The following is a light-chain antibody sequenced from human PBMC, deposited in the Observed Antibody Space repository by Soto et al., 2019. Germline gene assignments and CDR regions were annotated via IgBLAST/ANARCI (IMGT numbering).Light chain of an antibody. Sequence: QSALTQPASVSGSPGQSITISCTGTSSDVGGYNFVSWYQQHPGKAPKLMIYEVSNRPSGVSNRFSGSNSGNTASLNISGHQAEDEADYYCRSYARSNTLVFGTGTKLTVL. V-gene: IGLV2-14*01. CDR1: SSDVGGYNF. CDR2: EVS. CDR3: RSYARSNTLV. J-gene: IGLJ1*01.